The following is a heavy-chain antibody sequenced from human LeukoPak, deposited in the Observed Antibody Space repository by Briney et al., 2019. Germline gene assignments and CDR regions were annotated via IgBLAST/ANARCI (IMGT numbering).Heavy chain of an antibody. CDR3: ARASVGPFNSGSYYFDY. Sequence: SETLSLTCTVSGGSISSGDYYWSWIRQPPGKGLEWIGYIYYSGSTYYNPSLKSRVTISVDTSKNQFSLKLSSVTAADTAVYYCARASVGPFNSGSYYFDYWGQGTLVTVSS. D-gene: IGHD1-26*01. J-gene: IGHJ4*02. CDR2: IYYSGST. V-gene: IGHV4-30-4*08. CDR1: GGSISSGDYY.